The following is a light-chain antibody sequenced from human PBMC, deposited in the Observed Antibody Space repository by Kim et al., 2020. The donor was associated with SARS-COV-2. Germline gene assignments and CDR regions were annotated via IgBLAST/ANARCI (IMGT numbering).Light chain of an antibody. CDR3: QAWDSSIYV. V-gene: IGLV3-1*01. J-gene: IGLJ1*01. Sequence: VSPGQTASITWSGDNVGDKSASWYQQKPGQSPVVVIFRDNRRPSGIPERFSGSNSGNTATLTISGTQAMDEADYYCQAWDSSIYVFGTGTKVTVL. CDR1: NVGDKS. CDR2: RDN.